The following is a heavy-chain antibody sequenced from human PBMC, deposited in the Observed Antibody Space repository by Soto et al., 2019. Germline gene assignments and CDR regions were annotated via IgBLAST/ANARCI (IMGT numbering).Heavy chain of an antibody. CDR1: GFTFSSYA. V-gene: IGHV3-30-3*01. CDR3: ARDKRDLRFLEWSYYYDY. J-gene: IGHJ4*02. Sequence: GGSLRLSCASSGFTFSSYAMHWVRQAPGKGLEWVAVISYDGSNKYYADSVKGRFTISRDNSKNTLYLQMNSLRAEDTAVYYCARDKRDLRFLEWSYYYDYWGQGSLVTVSS. D-gene: IGHD3-3*01. CDR2: ISYDGSNK.